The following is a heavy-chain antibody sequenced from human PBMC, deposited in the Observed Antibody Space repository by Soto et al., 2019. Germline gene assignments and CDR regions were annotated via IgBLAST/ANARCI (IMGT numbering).Heavy chain of an antibody. CDR1: GFSLSTSGVG. D-gene: IGHD5-12*01. V-gene: IGHV2-5*02. J-gene: IGHJ5*02. CDR2: IYWDDDK. CDR3: ALKGDGYRGFKS. Sequence: QITLKESGPTLVKPTQTLTLTCTLSGFSLSTSGVGVGWIRQPPGKALEWLALIYWDDDKRYSPFLKSRLTITKDTSKNQVVLTLTNMDPVDTATYYCALKGDGYRGFKSWGQGTLFTVSS.